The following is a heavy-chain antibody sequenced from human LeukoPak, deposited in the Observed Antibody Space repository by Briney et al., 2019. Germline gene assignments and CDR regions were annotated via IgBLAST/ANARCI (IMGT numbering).Heavy chain of an antibody. D-gene: IGHD3-16*01. CDR3: ARQYGVSSPMDV. Sequence: SETLSLTCAVYGGSFSHYYWTWIRQSPGKGLEWIGEINHYGDTNYNPSLKSRVTISVDTSKNQFSLKLNSVTAADTAVYYCARQYGVSSPMDVWGQGTTVTVSS. J-gene: IGHJ6*02. V-gene: IGHV4-34*01. CDR1: GGSFSHYY. CDR2: INHYGDT.